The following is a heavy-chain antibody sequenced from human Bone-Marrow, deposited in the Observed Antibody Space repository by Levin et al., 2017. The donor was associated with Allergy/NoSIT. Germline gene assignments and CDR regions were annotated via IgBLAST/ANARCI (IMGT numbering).Heavy chain of an antibody. CDR1: GFTFDDYT. D-gene: IGHD6-6*01. CDR3: AKTFYSSSSSGYFDY. V-gene: IGHV3-9*01. CDR2: INWDGSSI. Sequence: SLKISCAASGFTFDDYTMHWVRQPPGKGLEWISRINWDGSSIVYADSVKGRFTISRDNAKNSLYLQMNSLRAEDTAFYYCAKTFYSSSSSGYFDYWSQGTLVTVSS. J-gene: IGHJ4*02.